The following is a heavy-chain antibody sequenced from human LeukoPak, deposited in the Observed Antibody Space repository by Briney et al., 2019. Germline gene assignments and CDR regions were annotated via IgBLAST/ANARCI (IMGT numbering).Heavy chain of an antibody. J-gene: IGHJ4*02. D-gene: IGHD3-22*01. CDR3: AKEYYYDSSGTIDY. Sequence: GGSLRLSCVGSGFQFSSYALSWVRHSPGKGLEWVAGVSASDSRTDYADSVKGRFTISRDNSKNTLYLQMNSLRAEDTAVYYCAKEYYYDSSGTIDYWGQGTLITVSS. CDR2: VSASDSRT. V-gene: IGHV3-23*01. CDR1: GFQFSSYA.